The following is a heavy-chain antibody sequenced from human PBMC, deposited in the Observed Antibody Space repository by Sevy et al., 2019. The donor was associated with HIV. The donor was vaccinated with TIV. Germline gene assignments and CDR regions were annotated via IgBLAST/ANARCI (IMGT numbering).Heavy chain of an antibody. J-gene: IGHJ2*01. V-gene: IGHV3-53*01. CDR2: IYTGGST. D-gene: IGHD3-10*01. CDR1: GFTVSTNY. Sequence: GGSLRLSCAASGFTVSTNYMSWVRQAPGKGLEWISLIYTGGSTYYADSVKGRFTISRDNSNNTLYLHTNSLRAENTAVYYVGRDRGLEVYFDLWGRGTLVTVSS. CDR3: GRDRGLEVYFDL.